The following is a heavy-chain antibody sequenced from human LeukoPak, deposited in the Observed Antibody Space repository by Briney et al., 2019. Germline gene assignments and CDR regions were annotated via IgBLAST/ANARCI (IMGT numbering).Heavy chain of an antibody. J-gene: IGHJ4*02. Sequence: SETRSPTCTVSSDSISSGDYYWSWIRQPAGKGLEFIGYINKKGGTFYNPPLKSRVSISIDTSKNQFSLKLTSVTAADTAVYFCAREHKSYGDYPYYFDSWGQGTLVTVSS. D-gene: IGHD4-17*01. CDR2: INKKGGT. CDR1: SDSISSGDYY. CDR3: AREHKSYGDYPYYFDS. V-gene: IGHV4-30-4*01.